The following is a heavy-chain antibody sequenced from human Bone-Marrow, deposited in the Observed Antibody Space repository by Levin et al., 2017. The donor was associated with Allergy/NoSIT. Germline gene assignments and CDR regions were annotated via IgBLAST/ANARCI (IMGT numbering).Heavy chain of an antibody. V-gene: IGHV3-21*01. J-gene: IGHJ4*02. CDR3: ARDPLSYNWNYLDY. CDR2: ITGRSDNT. Sequence: GGSLRLSCAASGFSLNDYNMNWVRQAPGKGLEWVSSITGRSDNTYYADSVMGRFTLSRDNAKNSLFLQMNSLRAEGTAVYYCARDPLSYNWNYLDYWGQGTLVTVST. D-gene: IGHD1-20*01. CDR1: GFSLNDYN.